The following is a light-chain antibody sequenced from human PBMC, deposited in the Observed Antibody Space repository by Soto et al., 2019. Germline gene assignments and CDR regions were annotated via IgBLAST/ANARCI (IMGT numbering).Light chain of an antibody. V-gene: IGLV2-14*03. CDR1: SSDIGIYNF. CDR3: AAWDDSLHVI. CDR2: NVY. J-gene: IGLJ2*01. Sequence: QSVLTQPASVSGSPGQSITIFCTGTSSDIGIYNFVSWYQQHPGKAPKLMIYNVYSRPSGVPDRFSGSKSGTSASLAISGLQSEDEADYYCAAWDDSLHVIFGGGTKLTVL.